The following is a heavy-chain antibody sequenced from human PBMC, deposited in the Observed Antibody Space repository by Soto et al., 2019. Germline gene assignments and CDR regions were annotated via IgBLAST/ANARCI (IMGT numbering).Heavy chain of an antibody. D-gene: IGHD6-6*01. J-gene: IGHJ4*02. V-gene: IGHV3-15*01. CDR3: TTGSTSTKNY. CDR2: IKSKTDGGTT. CDR1: GFTFSNAW. Sequence: GSLRLSCAASGFTFSNAWLSWVRQAPGKGLEWVGRIKSKTDGGTTDYTAPVKGRFTISRDDSKNTLYLQMNSLKIEDTAVYYCTTGSTSTKNYWGQGTLVTVSS.